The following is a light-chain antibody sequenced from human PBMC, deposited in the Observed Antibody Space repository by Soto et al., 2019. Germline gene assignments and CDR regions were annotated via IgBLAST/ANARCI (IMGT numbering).Light chain of an antibody. CDR3: QQYNSYSPDYT. CDR1: QSISSW. CDR2: DAS. Sequence: IQMTQSPSTLSASVGDRVTITCRASQSISSWLAWYQQKPGKAPKLLIYDASSLESGVPSRFSGSGSGTEFTLTISSLQPDDFATYYCQQYNSYSPDYTFGQGTKLEIK. J-gene: IGKJ2*01. V-gene: IGKV1-5*01.